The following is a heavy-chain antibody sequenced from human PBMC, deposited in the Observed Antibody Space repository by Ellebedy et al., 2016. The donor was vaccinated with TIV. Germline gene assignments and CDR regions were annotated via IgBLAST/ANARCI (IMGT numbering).Heavy chain of an antibody. CDR2: IWHDGSNK. V-gene: IGHV3-33*01. CDR3: AREEFGTSFDY. D-gene: IGHD3-10*01. J-gene: IGHJ4*02. CDR1: GFTFSTYF. Sequence: GGSLRLXXAASGFTFSTYFMHWVRQVPGKGLEWVALIWHDGSNKHYVDSVKGRFTISRDNSKNILFLQMNSLRAEDTAVYYCAREEFGTSFDYWGQGTLVTVSS.